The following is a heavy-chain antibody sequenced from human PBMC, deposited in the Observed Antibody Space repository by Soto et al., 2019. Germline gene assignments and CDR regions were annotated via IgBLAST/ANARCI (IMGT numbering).Heavy chain of an antibody. CDR3: AREDSSGYYARGNAFDY. V-gene: IGHV3-48*02. D-gene: IGHD3-22*01. Sequence: GGSLRLSCAASGFTFSSYSMNWVRQAPGKGLEWVSYISSSSSTIYYADSVKGRFTISRDNAKNSLYLQMNSLRDEDTAVYYCAREDSSGYYARGNAFDYWGQGTLVTVSS. CDR1: GFTFSSYS. CDR2: ISSSSSTI. J-gene: IGHJ4*02.